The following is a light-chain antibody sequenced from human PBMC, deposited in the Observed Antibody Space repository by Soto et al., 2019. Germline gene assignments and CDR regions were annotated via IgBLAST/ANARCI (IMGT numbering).Light chain of an antibody. J-gene: IGKJ1*01. CDR1: QDIRND. V-gene: IGKV1-6*01. CDR3: LQDYNFPQT. Sequence: IQVAQSPPSLSASVGDTVTITCRASQDIRNDLGGYQQKPGRAPKLLIYGASNLQSGVPSRFSGSVSGTDFTLTIISLKPEDFATYYCLQDYNFPQTFGQGTKVDIK. CDR2: GAS.